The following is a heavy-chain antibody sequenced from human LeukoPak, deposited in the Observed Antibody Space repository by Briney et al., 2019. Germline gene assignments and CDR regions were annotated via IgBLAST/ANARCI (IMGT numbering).Heavy chain of an antibody. Sequence: GASVKVSFKASGYTFTDYYIHWLRQAPGHGPEWMGWIYPNNGATFYAQKFQGRVMMTTDASIHTTYMELTSLRSDDTAVYYCARDPYPKYSTGWYSNYWGQGTLVTVSS. V-gene: IGHV1-2*02. J-gene: IGHJ4*02. D-gene: IGHD6-19*01. CDR1: GYTFTDYY. CDR2: IYPNNGAT. CDR3: ARDPYPKYSTGWYSNY.